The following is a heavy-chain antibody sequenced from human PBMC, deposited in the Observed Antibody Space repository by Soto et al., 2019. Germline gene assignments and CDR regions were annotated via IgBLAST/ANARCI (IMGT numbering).Heavy chain of an antibody. Sequence: QVQLVQSGAEVKKPGSSVKVSCKASGGTFGNTVISWVRQAPGQGLEWMGGIIPIIGTPNYAQKFQGRVTKXXDXPXXTGSMERSSLRSDDTAVYYCARMMTVWGESAYFDYRGQRPLITVSS. CDR2: IIPIIGTP. CDR3: ARMMTVWGESAYFDY. CDR1: GGTFGNTV. V-gene: IGHV1-69*12. J-gene: IGHJ4*02. D-gene: IGHD3-16*01.